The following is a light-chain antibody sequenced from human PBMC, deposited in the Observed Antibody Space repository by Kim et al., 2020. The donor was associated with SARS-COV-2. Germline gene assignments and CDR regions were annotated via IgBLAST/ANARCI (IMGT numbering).Light chain of an antibody. V-gene: IGKV3-20*01. Sequence: EIVLTQSPGTLSLSPGERATLSCRASQSVSSSYLAWYQQKSGQAPRLLIYGGSSRATGIPDRFSGSVSGTDFTLTISRLEPEDFAVYYCQQYGSSPPYTFGQGTKLEI. J-gene: IGKJ2*01. CDR3: QQYGSSPPYT. CDR2: GGS. CDR1: QSVSSSY.